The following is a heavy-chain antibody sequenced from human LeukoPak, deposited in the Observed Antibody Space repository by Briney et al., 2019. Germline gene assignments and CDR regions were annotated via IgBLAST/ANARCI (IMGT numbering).Heavy chain of an antibody. CDR1: GYTFTAYY. CDR3: ARGIGSGSYGRFDS. CDR2: INPNSGGT. V-gene: IGHV1-2*02. J-gene: IGHJ5*01. D-gene: IGHD3-10*01. Sequence: ASVKVSCKASGYTFTAYYMHWVRQAPGQGLEWMGWINPNSGGTNYAQTFQGRVTMTRDPSISTSYMELSRLTSDDTAVYYCARGIGSGSYGRFDSWGQGTLVTVSS.